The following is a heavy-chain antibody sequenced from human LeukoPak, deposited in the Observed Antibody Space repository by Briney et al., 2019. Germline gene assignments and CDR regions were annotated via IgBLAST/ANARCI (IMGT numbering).Heavy chain of an antibody. J-gene: IGHJ6*02. Sequence: GGSLRLSCAASGFTFSSYWMNWVRQAPGKGLVWVSRIASDGSSTTYADSVKGRFSISRDNAKNTLYLQMNSLRVEDTAVYYCAKGRVGANGYYYYGMDVWGQGTTVTVSS. CDR3: AKGRVGANGYYYYGMDV. D-gene: IGHD1-26*01. CDR2: IASDGSST. CDR1: GFTFSSYW. V-gene: IGHV3-74*01.